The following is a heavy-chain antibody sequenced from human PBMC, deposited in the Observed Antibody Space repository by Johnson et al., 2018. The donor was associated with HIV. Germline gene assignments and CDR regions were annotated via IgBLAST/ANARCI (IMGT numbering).Heavy chain of an antibody. CDR1: GFTFSSYA. CDR3: RYYYDSSVDAFDI. J-gene: IGHJ3*02. V-gene: IGHV3-23*04. D-gene: IGHD3-22*01. Sequence: VQLVESGGGLVQPGGSLRLSCAASGFTFSSYAMSWVRQAPGKGLEWVSAISGSVTSTYYADSVKGRFTISRDNSKNTLYLQMNSLRAEDTAVYYCRYYYDSSVDAFDIWGQGTMVTVSS. CDR2: ISGSVTST.